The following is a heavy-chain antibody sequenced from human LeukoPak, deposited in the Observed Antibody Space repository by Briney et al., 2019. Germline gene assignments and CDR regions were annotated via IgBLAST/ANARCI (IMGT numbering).Heavy chain of an antibody. D-gene: IGHD4-11*01. Sequence: GGSLRLSCAASGFTFSNYWMYWVRQAPGKGLVWVSRINSDGSSTTYADSVKGRFTISRDNAKNTLYLQVNSLRAEDTAVYYCALGGHDSGNYDSGWLDPWGQGTLVTVSP. CDR2: INSDGSST. J-gene: IGHJ5*02. CDR1: GFTFSNYW. CDR3: ALGGHDSGNYDSGWLDP. V-gene: IGHV3-74*03.